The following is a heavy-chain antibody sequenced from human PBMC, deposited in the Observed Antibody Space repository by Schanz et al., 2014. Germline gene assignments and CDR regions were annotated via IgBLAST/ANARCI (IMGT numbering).Heavy chain of an antibody. V-gene: IGHV3-33*01. J-gene: IGHJ4*02. D-gene: IGHD3-10*01. CDR2: IWNNGVTK. Sequence: VPLLESGGGLVQPGTSLILSCSVSGFSLNTYGIHWFRQPAGKGLEWVAVIWNNGVTKYYADSVKGRFTMSRDNSKNTLYLQMNSLRAEDTAVYYCARANYRRKINFDYWGRGTLVTVSS. CDR3: ARANYRRKINFDY. CDR1: GFSLNTYG.